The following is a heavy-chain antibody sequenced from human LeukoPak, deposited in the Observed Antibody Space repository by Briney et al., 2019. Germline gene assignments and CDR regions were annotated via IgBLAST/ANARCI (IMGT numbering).Heavy chain of an antibody. CDR2: IYPSDSDT. CDR1: EYSFATYW. V-gene: IGHV5-51*01. J-gene: IGHJ4*02. D-gene: IGHD1-26*01. Sequence: GESLKISCQGSEYSFATYWIAWLRQMPGKGLEWMGIIYPSDSDTRYSPSFQGQVTISADKSIKTAYLQWSSLQASDTAMYYCARPLQGIVGATGFDYWGQGTLVTVSS. CDR3: ARPLQGIVGATGFDY.